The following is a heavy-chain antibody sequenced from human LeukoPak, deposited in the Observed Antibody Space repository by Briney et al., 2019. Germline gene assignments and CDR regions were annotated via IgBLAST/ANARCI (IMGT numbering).Heavy chain of an antibody. CDR3: AKPYSGSYAFFFDY. D-gene: IGHD1-26*01. CDR2: IRYDGSNK. V-gene: IGHV3-30*02. J-gene: IGHJ4*02. CDR1: GFTFSSYV. Sequence: GGSLRLSCAASGFTFSSYVMHWVRQAPGKGLEWVAFIRYDGSNKYYADSVKGRFTISRDNSKNTLYLQMNSLRAEDTAVYYCAKPYSGSYAFFFDYWGQGTLVTVSS.